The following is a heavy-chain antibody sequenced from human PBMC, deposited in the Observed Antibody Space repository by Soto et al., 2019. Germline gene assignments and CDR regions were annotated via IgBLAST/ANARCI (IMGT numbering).Heavy chain of an antibody. V-gene: IGHV3-23*01. Sequence: GGSLRLSCAASGFTFSSYAMSWVRQAPGKGLEWVSGISGSGDSTYYADSVKGRFTISRDNSKNTLYLQMNSLRAEDTAVYYCAREAFQEPFFDYWGQGTLVTVSS. CDR1: GFTFSSYA. CDR2: ISGSGDST. J-gene: IGHJ4*02. D-gene: IGHD1-26*01. CDR3: AREAFQEPFFDY.